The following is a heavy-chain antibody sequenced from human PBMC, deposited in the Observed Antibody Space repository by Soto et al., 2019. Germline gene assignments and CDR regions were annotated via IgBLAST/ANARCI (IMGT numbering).Heavy chain of an antibody. Sequence: ASGKVSCKASGYTFTSYYMHWVRQAPGQGLEWMGIINPSGGSTSYAQKFQGRVTMTRDTSTSTVYMELSSLRSEDTAVYYCARERVPRYCSSTSCPYYYGMDVWGQGTTVTVS. CDR1: GYTFTSYY. CDR3: ARERVPRYCSSTSCPYYYGMDV. V-gene: IGHV1-46*01. CDR2: INPSGGST. J-gene: IGHJ6*02. D-gene: IGHD2-2*01.